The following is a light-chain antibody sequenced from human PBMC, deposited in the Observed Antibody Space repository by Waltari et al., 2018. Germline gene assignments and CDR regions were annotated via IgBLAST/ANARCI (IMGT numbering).Light chain of an antibody. J-gene: IGKJ1*01. V-gene: IGKV3-20*01. CDR2: DAS. CDR3: QKYGTLPAT. Sequence: EIVLTQSPGTLSLSPGERVTLFCRASQSVTRTLAWYQQKPGQAPRLLIYDASSRATDIPDRFSGSGYGTDFSLTISRLEPEDFAVYYCQKYGTLPATFGQGTKVEIK. CDR1: QSVTRT.